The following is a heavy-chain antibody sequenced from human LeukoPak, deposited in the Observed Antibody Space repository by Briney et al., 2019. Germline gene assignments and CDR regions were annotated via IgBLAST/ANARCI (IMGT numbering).Heavy chain of an antibody. V-gene: IGHV1-2*02. D-gene: IGHD3-10*01. J-gene: IGHJ4*02. CDR1: GYTFTGYY. Sequence: ASVNLSCKASGYTFTGYYIYWGRNGPGPGLELKGWINPNSGGTNYAQKFQGRVTMTRDTSISTAYMELSRPRSDDTAVYYCARGRFQLLWLGELPYDWGQGTLVSVSS. CDR2: INPNSGGT. CDR3: ARGRFQLLWLGELPYD.